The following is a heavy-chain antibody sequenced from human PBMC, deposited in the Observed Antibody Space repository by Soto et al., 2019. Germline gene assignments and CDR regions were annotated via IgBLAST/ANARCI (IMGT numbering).Heavy chain of an antibody. CDR2: IYSSERT. CDR1: GGSISSGDYY. D-gene: IGHD5-18*01. Sequence: QVQLQESGPGLVKPSQTLSPTCTVSGGSISSGDYYWSWIRQPPGKGLEWLGYIYSSERTYYNPSLKSRVIISVDPAKNQCALRLGSVTAADTAGYCCGGDGLWIRGLDYWGQGTLVTVSS. V-gene: IGHV4-30-4*01. CDR3: GGDGLWIRGLDY. J-gene: IGHJ4*02.